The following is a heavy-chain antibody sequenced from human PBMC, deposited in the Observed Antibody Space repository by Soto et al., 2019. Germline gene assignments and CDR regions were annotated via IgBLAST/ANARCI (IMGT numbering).Heavy chain of an antibody. D-gene: IGHD6-6*01. CDR3: ARLSSIAARCFDY. CDR2: IYYSGST. Sequence: KTSETLSLTCTVSGGSISSSSYYWGWIRQPPGKGLEWIGSIYYSGSTYYNPSLKSRVTISVDTSKNQFSLKLSSVTAADTAVYYCARLSSIAARCFDYWGQGTLVTVSS. CDR1: GGSISSSSYY. J-gene: IGHJ4*02. V-gene: IGHV4-39*01.